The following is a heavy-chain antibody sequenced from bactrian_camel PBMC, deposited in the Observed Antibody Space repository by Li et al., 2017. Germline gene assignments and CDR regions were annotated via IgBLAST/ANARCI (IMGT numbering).Heavy chain of an antibody. Sequence: QLVESGGGSVQAGGSLRLSCAASGYTYNRNCMAWFRQAPGKEREGVARIATGSGNTYYADSVKGRFTISQDNAKTTVSLQMNSLKPEDTATYYCKAEDKYQLRGFCPPLWGQGTQVTVS. V-gene: IGHV3S25*01. CDR3: KAEDKYQLRGFCPPL. J-gene: IGHJ4*01. CDR2: IATGSGNT. CDR1: GYTYNRNC.